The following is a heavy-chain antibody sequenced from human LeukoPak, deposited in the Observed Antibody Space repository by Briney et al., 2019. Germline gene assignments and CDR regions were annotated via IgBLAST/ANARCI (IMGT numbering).Heavy chain of an antibody. CDR1: GFTFSSYG. J-gene: IGHJ4*02. CDR3: ASWGEGALDN. D-gene: IGHD1-26*01. Sequence: GGSLRLSCAASGFTFSSYGMHWVHQAPGKGLEWVAFIRYDGSDKYYADSVKGRFTISRDNAKKSLYLQMNSLRVEDTGVYYCASWGEGALDNWGQGTLVTVSS. V-gene: IGHV3-30*02. CDR2: IRYDGSDK.